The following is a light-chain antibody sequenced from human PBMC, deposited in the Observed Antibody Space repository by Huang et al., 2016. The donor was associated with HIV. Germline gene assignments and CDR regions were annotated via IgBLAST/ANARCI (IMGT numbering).Light chain of an antibody. V-gene: IGKV1-NL1*01. J-gene: IGKJ2*01. CDR1: QGISNS. CDR2: AAS. Sequence: DIQMTQSPSSLSASIGDRVTITCRESQGISNSLAWYQQKPGKAPKLLLYAASRLKSGVPSRVSGSGSGTTYTLTISSLRPEDFATFYCQQYFTTPPWTFGQGTKLEIK. CDR3: QQYFTTPPWT.